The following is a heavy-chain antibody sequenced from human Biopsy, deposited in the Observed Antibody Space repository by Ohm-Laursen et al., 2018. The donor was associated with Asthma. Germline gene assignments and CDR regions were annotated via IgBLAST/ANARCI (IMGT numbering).Heavy chain of an antibody. Sequence: ASVKVSCKISGYTLTDLSMHWVRQAPGQGLEWMGGHDHEEGGTVNARRFQGRVTMTEDTSTDTTYMELSSLSSDDTAVYYCASDFPKDYVRYNFQFWGQGTLVTVSS. CDR3: ASDFPKDYVRYNFQF. CDR2: HDHEEGGT. CDR1: GYTLTDLS. J-gene: IGHJ4*02. D-gene: IGHD4-17*01. V-gene: IGHV1-24*01.